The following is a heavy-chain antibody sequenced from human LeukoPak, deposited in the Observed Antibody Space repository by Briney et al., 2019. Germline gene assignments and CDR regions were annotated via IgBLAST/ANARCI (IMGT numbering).Heavy chain of an antibody. CDR1: GGSISGYY. D-gene: IGHD2-2*01. J-gene: IGHJ5*02. CDR2: IYYSGST. V-gene: IGHV4-59*01. Sequence: SETLSLTCTVSGGSISGYYWSWIRQPPGKGLEWIGYIYYSGSTNYNPSLKSRVTISVDTSKNQFSLKLSSVTAADTAVYYCARDIPAGRWFDPWGQGTLVTVSS. CDR3: ARDIPAGRWFDP.